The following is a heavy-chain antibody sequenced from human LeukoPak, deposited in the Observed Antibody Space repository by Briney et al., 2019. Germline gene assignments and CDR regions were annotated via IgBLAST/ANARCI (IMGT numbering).Heavy chain of an antibody. CDR1: GFTFTDYY. J-gene: IGHJ4*02. CDR3: ARGDVLAGYYMVRSFDY. CDR2: INPNSGGT. Sequence: GASVKVSCKASGFTFTDYYMHWVRQAPGQGLEWMGWINPNSGGTNYAQKFQGRVTMTRDTSISTAYMELSRLRSDDTAVYYCARGDVLAGYYMVRSFDYWGQGTLVTVSP. D-gene: IGHD3-9*01. V-gene: IGHV1-2*02.